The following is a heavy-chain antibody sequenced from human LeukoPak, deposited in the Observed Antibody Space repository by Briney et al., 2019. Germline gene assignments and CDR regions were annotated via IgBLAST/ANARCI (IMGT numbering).Heavy chain of an antibody. Sequence: GGSLRLSCAASGFTFSDHYMDWVRQAPGKGLEWIGRIRNKANSYTTEYAASVKGRFTISRDDSKNSLYLQMNSLKTEDTAVYYCARGGGSGWYDRLGYWGQGTLVTVSS. J-gene: IGHJ4*02. D-gene: IGHD6-19*01. V-gene: IGHV3-72*01. CDR2: IRNKANSYTT. CDR3: ARGGGSGWYDRLGY. CDR1: GFTFSDHY.